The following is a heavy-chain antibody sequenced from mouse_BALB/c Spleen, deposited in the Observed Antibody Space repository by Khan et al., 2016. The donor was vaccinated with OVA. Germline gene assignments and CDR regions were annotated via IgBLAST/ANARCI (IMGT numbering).Heavy chain of an antibody. Sequence: QLEESGPGLVKPSQSLSLTCTVTGYSITSDYAWNWIRQFPGNKLEWMGYISYSGSTNYNPSLKSRISITRDTSKNQFFLQLNSLTTEDTAAYYCARAGSRYNDAMDYWGQGTSVTVSS. D-gene: IGHD1-3*01. J-gene: IGHJ4*01. V-gene: IGHV3-2*02. CDR1: GYSITSDYA. CDR3: ARAGSRYNDAMDY. CDR2: ISYSGST.